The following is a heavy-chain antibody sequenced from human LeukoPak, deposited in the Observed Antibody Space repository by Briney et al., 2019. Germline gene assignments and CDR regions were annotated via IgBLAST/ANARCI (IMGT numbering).Heavy chain of an antibody. J-gene: IGHJ4*02. CDR1: GDFLFGNTYY. V-gene: IGHV4-39*07. CDR2: IYYTGTT. CDR3: VRNPGGKYYFDY. Sequence: SETLSLTCTVSGDFLFGNTYYWGWLRQPPGKELEWIASIYYTGTTYYNPSLKSRVTMSVDTSQNQFSLRLSSVTAADTAVYYCVRNPGGKYYFDYWGQGTLVSVSS.